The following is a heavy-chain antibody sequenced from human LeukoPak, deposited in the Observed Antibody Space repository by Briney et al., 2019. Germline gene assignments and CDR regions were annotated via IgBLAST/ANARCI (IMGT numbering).Heavy chain of an antibody. CDR2: IYSGGST. J-gene: IGHJ3*02. CDR3: ARSPTTSYGDYYAFDI. Sequence: GGSLRLSCAASGFTVSSNYMSWVRQAPGKGLEWVSVIYSGGSTYYADSVKGRFTISRDNSKNTLYLQMNSLRAEDTAVYYCARSPTTSYGDYYAFDIWGQGTMVTVSS. V-gene: IGHV3-66*01. D-gene: IGHD4-17*01. CDR1: GFTVSSNY.